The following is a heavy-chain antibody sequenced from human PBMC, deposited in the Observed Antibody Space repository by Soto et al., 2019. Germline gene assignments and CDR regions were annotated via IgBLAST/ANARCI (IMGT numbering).Heavy chain of an antibody. V-gene: IGHV3-21*04. J-gene: IGHJ4*02. CDR2: ISSSSSYI. CDR3: ARDRYGDYGSDY. Sequence: EVLLVESGGGLVKPGGSLRLSCAATGFTFSSYSMNWVRQAPGKGLELVSSISSSSSYIYYADSVKGRFTISRDNAKNLLYLQMNSLRAEDTAVYYCARDRYGDYGSDYWGQGTLVTVSS. D-gene: IGHD4-17*01. CDR1: GFTFSSYS.